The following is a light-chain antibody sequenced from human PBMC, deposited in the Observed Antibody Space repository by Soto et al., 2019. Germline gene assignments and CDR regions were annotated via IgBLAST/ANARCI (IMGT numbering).Light chain of an antibody. CDR2: DES. CDR3: QQYNNWPPWT. V-gene: IGKV3-15*01. J-gene: IGKJ1*01. CDR1: HGVYSK. Sequence: EIGLTQSPATLSVSPGERAALSCRASHGVYSKYLAWYQQKPGQAPRLLIYDESTRATGIPARFSGSGYGTELTLPISSLQSEDFAVYYCQQYNNWPPWTFGQGTKVDI.